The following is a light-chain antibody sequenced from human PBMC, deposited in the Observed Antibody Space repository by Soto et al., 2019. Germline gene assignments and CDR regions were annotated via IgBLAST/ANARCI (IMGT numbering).Light chain of an antibody. Sequence: DIVMTQSPDSLAVSLGERATINCKSSQSVLYSSSNKNYLAWYQQKPGQPPKLLIYWASTRESGVPDRFTGSGSGTDFTLAIDSLQAEDVAVYYFQQYYGTPPTFGQGTKREIK. CDR2: WAS. J-gene: IGKJ2*01. CDR1: QSVLYSSSNKNY. V-gene: IGKV4-1*01. CDR3: QQYYGTPPT.